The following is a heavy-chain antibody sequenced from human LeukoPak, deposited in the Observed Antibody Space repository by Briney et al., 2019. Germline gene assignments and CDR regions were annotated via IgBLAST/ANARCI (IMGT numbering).Heavy chain of an antibody. CDR1: GFTFTNYG. CDR2: IWYDGSKT. V-gene: IGHV3-33*06. D-gene: IGHD3-22*01. CDR3: AKGTYYYDSSGYSVDY. J-gene: IGHJ4*02. Sequence: GGSLRLSCTTSGFTFTNYGINWVRQAPGKGLEWVAAIWYDGSKTSYTDSVKGRFTVSRDISKNTVYLQMNGLKAEDTAVYYCAKGTYYYDSSGYSVDYWGQGTLATVSS.